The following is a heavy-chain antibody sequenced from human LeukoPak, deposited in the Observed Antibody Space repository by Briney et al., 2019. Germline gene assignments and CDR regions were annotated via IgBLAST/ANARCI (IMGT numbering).Heavy chain of an antibody. J-gene: IGHJ4*02. Sequence: PGGSLRLSCAASGFSFRNHGMNWVRQAPGKGLEWVAVVSHDGSAKFYADSVKGRFTISRDNPNNILYLQMNSLRPEDTAVYYCTKELGASGSSHMCYFDYWGQGILVTVS. CDR3: TKELGASGSSHMCYFDY. D-gene: IGHD3-10*01. V-gene: IGHV3-30*18. CDR2: VSHDGSAK. CDR1: GFSFRNHG.